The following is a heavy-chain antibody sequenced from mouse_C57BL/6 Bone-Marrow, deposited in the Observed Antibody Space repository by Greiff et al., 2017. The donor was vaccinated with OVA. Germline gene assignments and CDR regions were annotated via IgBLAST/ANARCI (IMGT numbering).Heavy chain of an antibody. D-gene: IGHD2-2*01. Sequence: EVKVVESEGGLVQPGSSMKLSCTASGFTFSDYYMAWVRQVPEKGLEWVANINYDGSSTYYLDSLKSRFIISRDNAKNILYLQMSSLKSEDTATYYCARDQGYDPFDYWGQGTTLTVSS. CDR3: ARDQGYDPFDY. CDR2: INYDGSST. V-gene: IGHV5-16*01. CDR1: GFTFSDYY. J-gene: IGHJ2*01.